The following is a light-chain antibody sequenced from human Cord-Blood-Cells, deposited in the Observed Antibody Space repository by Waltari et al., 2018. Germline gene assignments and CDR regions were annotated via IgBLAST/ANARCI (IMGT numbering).Light chain of an antibody. V-gene: IGLV1-40*01. J-gene: IGLJ3*02. Sequence: QSVLTQPPSVSGAPGQGVTISCTGSSSNIGAGYDVHWYQQLPGTAPILLIYGNSNRPSGVPDRFSGSKSGTSASLAITGLQAEDEADYYCQSYDSSLSGWVFGGGTKLTVL. CDR2: GNS. CDR1: SSNIGAGYD. CDR3: QSYDSSLSGWV.